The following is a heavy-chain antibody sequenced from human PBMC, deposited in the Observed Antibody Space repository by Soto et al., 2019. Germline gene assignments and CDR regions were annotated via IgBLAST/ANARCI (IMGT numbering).Heavy chain of an antibody. V-gene: IGHV1-2*02. CDR3: GRGRSGELVVFY. CDR2: ISPVTGGT. J-gene: IGHJ4*02. CDR1: GYTFAGHY. Sequence: QVQLVQSGAEVKKPGASVKVSCKASGYTFAGHYIHWVRQAPGQGPEWMGEISPVTGGTKYAQKFHGRVTMTRDTSITTVYMELNNLSPDDTAVYYCGRGRSGELVVFYWGQGTLVSVSS. D-gene: IGHD1-7*01.